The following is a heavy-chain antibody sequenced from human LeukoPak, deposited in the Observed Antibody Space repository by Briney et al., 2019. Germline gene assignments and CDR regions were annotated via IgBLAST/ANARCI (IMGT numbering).Heavy chain of an antibody. D-gene: IGHD3-9*01. J-gene: IGHJ4*02. CDR2: INTYNDDT. CDR1: GYPFTTYG. V-gene: IGHV1-18*01. Sequence: ASVKGSCKASGYPFTTYGISWVRQAPGQGLEWMGWINTYNDDTNYAQKFQGRVTMTTDTSTSTAYIELRSLTSDDTAAYYCARDSTGNDILTGYFTFDYWGQGTLVTVSS. CDR3: ARDSTGNDILTGYFTFDY.